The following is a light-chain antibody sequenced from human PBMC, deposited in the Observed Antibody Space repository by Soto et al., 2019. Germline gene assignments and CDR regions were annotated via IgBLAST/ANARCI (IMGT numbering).Light chain of an antibody. J-gene: IGKJ1*01. CDR2: KAS. Sequence: DIQMTQSPSTLSASVGDRVTITCRASQSISSWLAWYQQKPGKAPKLLIYKASSLESGVPSRFSGSGSGTEFTLTISSLQPDDFAPYYCQQYNSYSPCTFGQGTKVEIK. CDR3: QQYNSYSPCT. CDR1: QSISSW. V-gene: IGKV1-5*03.